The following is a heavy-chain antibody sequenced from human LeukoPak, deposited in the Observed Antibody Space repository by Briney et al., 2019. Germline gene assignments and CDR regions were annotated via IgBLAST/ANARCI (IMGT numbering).Heavy chain of an antibody. CDR2: ISGSGGYT. D-gene: IGHD6-13*01. J-gene: IGHJ4*02. CDR3: AKDRWGRSWYSKGFDY. Sequence: GGSLRLSCAASGFTFSSYAMSWVRQAPGKGLEWLAAISGSGGYTYCADSVKGRFTISSDISKSTLYLHLNSLRVEDTAAYYCAKDRWGRSWYSKGFDYRGQGILLTVSS. CDR1: GFTFSSYA. V-gene: IGHV3-23*01.